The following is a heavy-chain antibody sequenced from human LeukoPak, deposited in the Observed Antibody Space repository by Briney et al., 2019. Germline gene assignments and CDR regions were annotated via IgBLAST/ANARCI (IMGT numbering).Heavy chain of an antibody. CDR1: GGSISSYY. J-gene: IGHJ4*02. CDR3: ARSIAAPGIAFAY. Sequence: PSETLSLTCTVSGGSISSYYWSWIRQPPGKGLEWIGYIYYSGSTNYNPSLKSRVTISVNTSKNQFSLKLSSVTAADTAAYYCARSIAAPGIAFAYWGQGTLVTVSS. CDR2: IYYSGST. V-gene: IGHV4-59*01. D-gene: IGHD6-13*01.